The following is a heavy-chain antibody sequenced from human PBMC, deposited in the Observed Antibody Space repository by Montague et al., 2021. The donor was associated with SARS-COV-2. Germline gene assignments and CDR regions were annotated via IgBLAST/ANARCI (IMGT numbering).Heavy chain of an antibody. CDR2: IFHTGNT. D-gene: IGHD1-26*01. J-gene: IGHJ4*02. CDR1: GGSISGSTYY. Sequence: SETLSLTCTVSGGSISGSTYYWGWIRQAPGKGLEWIGSIFHTGNTYYNPSLGTRVIVSVETSKNQFSVQLNSVTAADTAVYYCAIGGNHYFFSWGQGTLVTVSS. V-gene: IGHV4-39*01. CDR3: AIGGNHYFFS.